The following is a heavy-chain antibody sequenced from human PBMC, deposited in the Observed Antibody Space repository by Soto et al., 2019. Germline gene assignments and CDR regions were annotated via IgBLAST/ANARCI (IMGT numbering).Heavy chain of an antibody. J-gene: IGHJ4*02. D-gene: IGHD6-19*01. V-gene: IGHV1-18*01. CDR1: GGTFSSYT. Sequence: ASLKVSCKASGGTFSSYTISWVRQAPGQGLEWMGWISAYNGNTNYAQKLQGRVTMTTDTSTSTAYMELRSLRSDDTAVYYCARGFGEKWLGYWGQGTLVTVSS. CDR2: ISAYNGNT. CDR3: ARGFGEKWLGY.